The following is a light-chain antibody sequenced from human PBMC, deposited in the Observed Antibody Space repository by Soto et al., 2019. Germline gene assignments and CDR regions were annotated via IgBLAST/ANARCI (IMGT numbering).Light chain of an antibody. V-gene: IGKV1-27*01. Sequence: DIQMTQSPSSLSASVGDRVTFTCRASRDITNHLAWYQQKPGKVPKLLIYAASTVQSGVPSRFSGSGSGTDVTLTISSLQPEDVATYFCLPYNSGLWTFGQGTKVEIK. J-gene: IGKJ1*01. CDR1: RDITNH. CDR2: AAS. CDR3: LPYNSGLWT.